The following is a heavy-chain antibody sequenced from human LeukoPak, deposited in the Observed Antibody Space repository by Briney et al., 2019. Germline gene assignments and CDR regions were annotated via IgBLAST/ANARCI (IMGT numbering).Heavy chain of an antibody. D-gene: IGHD4/OR15-4a*01. CDR2: INPSGGGT. CDR3: ARDLGAQTMVFFDP. Sequence: ASVKVSCKASGYTFTSYYIHWVRQAPGQGLGWMGIINPSGGGTNYAQKFQARVTMTRDTSTSTVYMELSSLRSEDTAVYYCARDLGAQTMVFFDPWGQGTLVTVSS. J-gene: IGHJ5*02. CDR1: GYTFTSYY. V-gene: IGHV1-46*01.